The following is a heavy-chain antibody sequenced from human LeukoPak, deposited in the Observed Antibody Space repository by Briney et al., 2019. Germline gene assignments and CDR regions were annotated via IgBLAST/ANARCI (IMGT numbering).Heavy chain of an antibody. J-gene: IGHJ6*03. CDR3: AREGGIVGAITGTYYYYMDV. Sequence: TGGSLRLSCAASGFTFDDYGMSWVRQAPGKGLGWVSGINWNGGSTGYADSVKGRFTISRDNAKNSLYLQMNSLRAEDTALYYCAREGGIVGAITGTYYYYMDVWGKGTTVTVSS. CDR1: GFTFDDYG. V-gene: IGHV3-20*04. D-gene: IGHD1-26*01. CDR2: INWNGGST.